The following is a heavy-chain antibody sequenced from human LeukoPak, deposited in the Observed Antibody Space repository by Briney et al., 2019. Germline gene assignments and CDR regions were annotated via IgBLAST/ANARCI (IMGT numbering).Heavy chain of an antibody. Sequence: SVKVSCKASGGTCSSYAISWVRQAPGQALEWMGWIIPIFGTAKYAQKLQGRVTISMDESTSTAYMELSSLRPEDTDVYHCAREDRDYYYMDVWGKGTTVTVSS. CDR2: IIPIFGTA. CDR3: AREDRDYYYMDV. CDR1: GGTCSSYA. V-gene: IGHV1-69*05. J-gene: IGHJ6*03.